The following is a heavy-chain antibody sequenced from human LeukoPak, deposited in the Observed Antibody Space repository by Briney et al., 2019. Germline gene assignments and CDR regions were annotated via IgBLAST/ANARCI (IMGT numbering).Heavy chain of an antibody. CDR1: GFTFSNAW. CDR2: IKGKADGGTT. CDR3: TTDYYGSGSYPDAFDI. D-gene: IGHD3-10*01. V-gene: IGHV3-15*01. J-gene: IGHJ3*02. Sequence: GGSLRLSCAASGFTFSNAWMCWVRQAPGKGLEWVGRIKGKADGGTTDYAAPVKGRFTISRDDSKNTLYLQMNSLKTEDTAVYYCTTDYYGSGSYPDAFDIWGRGTMVTVSS.